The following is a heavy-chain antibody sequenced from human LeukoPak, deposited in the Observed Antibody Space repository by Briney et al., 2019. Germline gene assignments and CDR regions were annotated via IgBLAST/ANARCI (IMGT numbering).Heavy chain of an antibody. CDR2: ISGSGGST. D-gene: IGHD2-2*01. CDR3: AKDAGIVVVPAAYFDY. Sequence: TGGSLRLSCAASGFTFSSYAMSWVRQAPGKGLEWVSAISGSGGSTYYADSVKGRFTISGDNYKNTLYLQMNSLRAEDTAVYYCAKDAGIVVVPAAYFDYWAREPWSPSPQ. CDR1: GFTFSSYA. J-gene: IGHJ4*02. V-gene: IGHV3-23*01.